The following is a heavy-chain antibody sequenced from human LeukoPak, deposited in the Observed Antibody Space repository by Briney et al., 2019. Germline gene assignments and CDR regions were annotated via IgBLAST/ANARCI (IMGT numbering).Heavy chain of an antibody. CDR1: GYTFTSYG. V-gene: IGHV1-18*01. CDR3: ARGHSYGYDY. Sequence: GASVNVSCKGSGYTFTSYGISRVRHRHGQGLERMGWISAYNGNTNYAHTLQGRVTMTTDTSTSTAYMELRSLRSDDTAVYYCARGHSYGYDYWGQGTLVTVSS. J-gene: IGHJ4*02. CDR2: ISAYNGNT. D-gene: IGHD5-18*01.